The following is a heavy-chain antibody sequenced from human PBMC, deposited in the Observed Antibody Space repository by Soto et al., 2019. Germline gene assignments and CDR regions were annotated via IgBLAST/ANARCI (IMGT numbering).Heavy chain of an antibody. V-gene: IGHV4-39*01. Sequence: SETLSLTCTVSGDSITSNSYFWAWIRQPPGKGLEWIGSIYYSGSTYHNPSLKSRVTISVDRSNNQFSLKLTSVTAADTALYYCARDYFDSSDYTTNWFDPWGQGTLVTVSS. CDR2: IYYSGST. J-gene: IGHJ5*02. CDR1: GDSITSNSYF. CDR3: ARDYFDSSDYTTNWFDP. D-gene: IGHD3-22*01.